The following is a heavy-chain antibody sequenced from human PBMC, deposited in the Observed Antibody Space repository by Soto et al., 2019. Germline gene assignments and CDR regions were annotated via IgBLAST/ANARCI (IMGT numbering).Heavy chain of an antibody. V-gene: IGHV5-51*01. D-gene: IGHD2-2*01. J-gene: IGHJ6*02. CDR3: ARFAAASYDGMDA. CDR2: IYPGDSNT. CDR1: GNSFTHYW. Sequence: RECLTRSSTGTGNSFTHYWIGGGRQIPGKGLEWMGIIYPGDSNTRYSPTFQGKVTISADKSISTAYLQWSSLKSSDTAMYYCARFAAASYDGMDAWGQGTTVTVSS.